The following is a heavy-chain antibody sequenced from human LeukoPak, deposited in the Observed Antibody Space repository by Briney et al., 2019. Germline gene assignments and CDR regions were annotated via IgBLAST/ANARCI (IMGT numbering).Heavy chain of an antibody. Sequence: PGGSLRLSCAASGFTFSRYWMSWVRQAPGKGLEWVANIKQDGSEKDYVDSVKGRFTISRDNAKNSLYLQRNSLTAEDTAVYYCARESFAARWDWGQGTLVTVSS. D-gene: IGHD6-6*01. CDR1: GFTFSRYW. J-gene: IGHJ4*02. CDR2: IKQDGSEK. CDR3: ARESFAARWD. V-gene: IGHV3-7*01.